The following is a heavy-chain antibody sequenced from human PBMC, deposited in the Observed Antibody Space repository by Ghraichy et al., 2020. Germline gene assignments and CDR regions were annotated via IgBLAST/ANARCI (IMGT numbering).Heavy chain of an antibody. CDR2: INSASTT. D-gene: IGHD1-14*01. Sequence: GSLRLSCAASGFTFSAYEMNWVRQAPGKGLEWVSYINSASTTYYADSVKGRFTISRDNAKNSLYLQMNSLRAEDTALYYCARDRGRHAYYYGLDVWGQGTTVTVSS. V-gene: IGHV3-48*03. J-gene: IGHJ6*02. CDR1: GFTFSAYE. CDR3: ARDRGRHAYYYGLDV.